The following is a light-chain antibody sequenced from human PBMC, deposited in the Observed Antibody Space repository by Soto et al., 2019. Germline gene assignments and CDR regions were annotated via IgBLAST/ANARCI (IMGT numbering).Light chain of an antibody. CDR2: AAS. V-gene: IGKV1-12*01. CDR3: QQADSFPIT. CDR1: QGIGSW. J-gene: IGKJ5*01. Sequence: DIQMTQSPSSLSASVGDRVTITCRASQGIGSWLVWYQQKPGKAPKLLIYAASTLQSEVPSRFSGNGSGTDFTLTITNLQPEDFATYYCQQADSFPITFGQGTRLEIK.